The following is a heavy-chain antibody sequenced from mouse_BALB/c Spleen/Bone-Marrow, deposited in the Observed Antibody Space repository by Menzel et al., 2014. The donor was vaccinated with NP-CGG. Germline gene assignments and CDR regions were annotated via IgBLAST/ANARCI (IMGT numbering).Heavy chain of an antibody. CDR2: IDPANGNT. Sequence: EVKLMESGAELVKPGASVKLSCTASGFSIKDTYMHWVKQRPEQGLEWIGRIDPANGNTKYDPKFQGKATITADTSSNTAYLQLSSLTSEDTAVYYCARVRLLRIMGLDYWGQGTTLTVSS. CDR1: GFSIKDTY. V-gene: IGHV14-3*02. J-gene: IGHJ2*01. CDR3: ARVRLLRIMGLDY. D-gene: IGHD1-1*01.